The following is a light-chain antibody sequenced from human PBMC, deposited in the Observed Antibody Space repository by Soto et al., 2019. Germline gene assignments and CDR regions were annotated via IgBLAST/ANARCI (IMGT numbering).Light chain of an antibody. CDR1: QSVSSSY. CDR2: GAS. V-gene: IGKV3-20*01. J-gene: IGKJ4*01. Sequence: EIVLTQSPGALSLYPGERATLSCRASQSVSSSYLAWYQQRPGQAPRLLIYGASSRATGIPDRFSGSGSGTDFTLTISRLEPEDFAVYYCQQYGSSIPVTFGGGTKVDIK. CDR3: QQYGSSIPVT.